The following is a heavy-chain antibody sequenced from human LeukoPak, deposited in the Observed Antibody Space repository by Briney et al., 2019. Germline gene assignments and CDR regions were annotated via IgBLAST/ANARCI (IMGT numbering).Heavy chain of an antibody. CDR1: GFTFSSYG. CDR2: ISYDGSNK. D-gene: IGHD6-19*01. Sequence: GGSLRLSCAASGFTFSSYGMHWVRQAPGKGLEWVAVISYDGSNKYYADSVKGRFTISRDNSKNTLYLQMNSLRAEDTAVYYCARDRQWLVSRFLLDYWGQGTLVTVSS. J-gene: IGHJ4*02. CDR3: ARDRQWLVSRFLLDY. V-gene: IGHV3-30*19.